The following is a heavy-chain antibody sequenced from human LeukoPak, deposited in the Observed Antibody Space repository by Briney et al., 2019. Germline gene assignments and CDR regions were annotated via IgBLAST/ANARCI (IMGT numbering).Heavy chain of an antibody. CDR3: ARRPLPGYFFRGYYGMDV. Sequence: ASVKVSCKASGYTFTSYDINWVRQATGQGLEWMGWMNPNSGNTGYAQKFQGRVTMTRNTSISTAYMELSSLRSEDTAVYYCARRPLPGYFFRGYYGMDVWGQGTTVTAS. V-gene: IGHV1-8*01. J-gene: IGHJ6*02. CDR1: GYTFTSYD. CDR2: MNPNSGNT. D-gene: IGHD2/OR15-2a*01.